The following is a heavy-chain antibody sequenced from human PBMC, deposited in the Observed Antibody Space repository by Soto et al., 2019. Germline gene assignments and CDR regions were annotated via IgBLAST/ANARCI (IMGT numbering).Heavy chain of an antibody. Sequence: GGSLRLSCSVSGFTFSRYAMHWVRQAPGKRLEYIASISSEGATTYYADSVKGRFIISRDNSKNTLYLQMSSLRAEDTAVYYCVKDRYVDYWGQGILVTVSS. J-gene: IGHJ4*02. CDR2: ISSEGATT. V-gene: IGHV3-64D*06. CDR1: GFTFSRYA. CDR3: VKDRYVDY.